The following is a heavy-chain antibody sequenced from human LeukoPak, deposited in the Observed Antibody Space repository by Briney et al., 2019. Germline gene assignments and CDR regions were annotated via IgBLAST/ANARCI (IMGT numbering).Heavy chain of an antibody. V-gene: IGHV4-39*01. J-gene: IGHJ4*02. D-gene: IGHD3-10*01. CDR1: GGSISSSSYY. CDR3: ARSGVGRFGELFRGSAFDY. Sequence: PSETLSLTCTVSGGSISSSSYYWGWIRQPPGKGLEWIGSIYYSGSTYYNPSLKSRVTISVDTSKNQFSLKLCSVTAADTAVYYCARSGVGRFGELFRGSAFDYWGQGTLVTVSS. CDR2: IYYSGST.